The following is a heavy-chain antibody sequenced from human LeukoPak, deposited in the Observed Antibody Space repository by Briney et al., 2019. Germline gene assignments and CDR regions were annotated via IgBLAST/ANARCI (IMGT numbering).Heavy chain of an antibody. Sequence: GGSLRLSCAASGFTFTAYTINWVRQAPGKGLEWVSSISSTSYIYYADSVKGRFTISRDNAKNSLYLQMNSLRAEDTAVYYCARGGYYDSSGRNFDYWGQGTLVTVSS. CDR3: ARGGYYDSSGRNFDY. J-gene: IGHJ4*02. CDR1: GFTFTAYT. V-gene: IGHV3-21*04. CDR2: ISSTSYI. D-gene: IGHD3-22*01.